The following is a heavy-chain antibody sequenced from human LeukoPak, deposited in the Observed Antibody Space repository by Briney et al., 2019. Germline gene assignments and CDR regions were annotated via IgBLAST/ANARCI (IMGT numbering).Heavy chain of an antibody. D-gene: IGHD2-2*01. CDR1: GGSISSYY. J-gene: IGHJ3*02. Sequence: PSEALSLTCTVSGGSISSYYWSWIRQPPGKGLEWIGYIYYSGSTNYNPSLKSRVTISVDTSKNQFSLKLSSVTAADTAVYYCARGEDIVVVDAFDIWGQGTMVTVSS. V-gene: IGHV4-59*01. CDR3: ARGEDIVVVDAFDI. CDR2: IYYSGST.